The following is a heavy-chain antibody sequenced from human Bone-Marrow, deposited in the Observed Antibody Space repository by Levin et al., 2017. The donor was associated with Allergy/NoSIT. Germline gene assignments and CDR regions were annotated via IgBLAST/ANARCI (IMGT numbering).Heavy chain of an antibody. CDR3: ARDKYCSGGSCYRAYYFDY. CDR1: GGSISSRNYY. D-gene: IGHD2-15*01. J-gene: IGHJ4*02. Sequence: SETLSLTCTVSGGSISSRNYYWGWIRQPPGKGLEWIGSFSYSGSTFYNPSLKSRVTISVDTSKNQFSLKLSSVTAADTAVYYCARDKYCSGGSCYRAYYFDYWGQGTLVTVSS. V-gene: IGHV4-39*07. CDR2: FSYSGST.